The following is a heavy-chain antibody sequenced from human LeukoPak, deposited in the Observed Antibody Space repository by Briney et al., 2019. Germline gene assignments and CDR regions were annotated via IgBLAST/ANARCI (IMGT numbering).Heavy chain of an antibody. D-gene: IGHD2-2*01. J-gene: IGHJ4*02. CDR2: ISSSRTYI. CDR1: GLTFDSYG. Sequence: GGSLRLSCAASGLTFDSYGMNWVRQAPGKGLEWISSISSSRTYIYYADSVKGRFTISRDNAKNSLYLQMNSPSAEDTAVYYCARAYCSSTRCSYYFDSWGQGTLVTVSS. V-gene: IGHV3-21*01. CDR3: ARAYCSSTRCSYYFDS.